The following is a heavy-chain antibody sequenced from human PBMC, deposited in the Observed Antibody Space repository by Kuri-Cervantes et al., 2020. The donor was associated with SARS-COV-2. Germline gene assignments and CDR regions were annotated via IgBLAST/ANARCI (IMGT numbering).Heavy chain of an antibody. CDR2: ISSSSSYI. D-gene: IGHD2/OR15-2a*01. CDR3: EREREYNNYYSAMDV. V-gene: IGHV3-21*01. Sequence: GGSLRLSCAVSGFTFSSYSMNWVRQAPGKGLEWVSSISSSSSYIYYADSVKGRFTISRDNAKNSLYLPMNSLRAEDTAVYYCEREREYNNYYSAMDVWGQGTTVTVSS. CDR1: GFTFSSYS. J-gene: IGHJ6*02.